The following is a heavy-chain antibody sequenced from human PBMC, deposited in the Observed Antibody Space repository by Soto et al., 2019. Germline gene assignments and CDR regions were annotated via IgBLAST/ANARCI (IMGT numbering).Heavy chain of an antibody. D-gene: IGHD6-13*01. V-gene: IGHV3-9*01. CDR2: INWTSGSI. J-gene: IGHJ1*01. CDR3: VKDESINWYSGHFRH. CDR1: GFTFDDYA. Sequence: EVQLMESGGGLVQPGRSLRLSCAASGFTFDDYAMHWVRQVPGKGLEWVSGINWTSGSIGYGDSVKGRFAISSDNAKNSLHLQMNSLSAEDTAFYYCVKDESINWYSGHFRHWGQGTLVTVSS.